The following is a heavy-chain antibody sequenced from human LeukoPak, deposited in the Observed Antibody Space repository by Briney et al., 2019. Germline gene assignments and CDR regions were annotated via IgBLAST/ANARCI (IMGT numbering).Heavy chain of an antibody. D-gene: IGHD3-10*01. CDR2: LYYSGPI. CDR1: GGSFSSGTYY. Sequence: SETLSLTCTVSGGSFSSGTYYWGWIRQPPGRGLEWIGALYYSGPIYYNPSLKSRVTISVDTSKNQFSLKLSSVTAADTAVYYCARGSPYYYGSGSDDWGQGTLVTVSS. J-gene: IGHJ4*02. CDR3: ARGSPYYYGSGSDD. V-gene: IGHV4-39*07.